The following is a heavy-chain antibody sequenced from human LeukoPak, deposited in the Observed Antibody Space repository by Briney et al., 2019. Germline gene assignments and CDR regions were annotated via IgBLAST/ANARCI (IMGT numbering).Heavy chain of an antibody. V-gene: IGHV4-61*02. CDR3: ARGVTGTQGVFPDY. CDR1: GGSISSGSYY. J-gene: IGHJ4*02. CDR2: IYTSGST. Sequence: PSETLSLTCTVSGGSISSGSYYWSWIRQPAGKGLEWIGRIYTSGSTNYNPSLKSRVTISVDTSKNRFSLKLSSVTAADTAVYYCARGVTGTQGVFPDYWGQGTLVTVSS. D-gene: IGHD1-7*01.